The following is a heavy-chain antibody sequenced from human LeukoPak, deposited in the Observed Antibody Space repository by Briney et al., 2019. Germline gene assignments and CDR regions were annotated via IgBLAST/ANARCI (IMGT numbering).Heavy chain of an antibody. D-gene: IGHD2-15*01. CDR2: IIPIFGTA. J-gene: IGHJ5*01. Sequence: ASVKVSCKASGGTFSSYAISWVRQAPGQGLEWMGGIIPIFGTANYAQKFQGRVTITTDESTSTAYMELSSLRSEDTAVYYCARLRGGVGPCSGGTCPDWFDSWGQGTMVIASS. V-gene: IGHV1-69*05. CDR3: ARLRGGVGPCSGGTCPDWFDS. CDR1: GGTFSSYA.